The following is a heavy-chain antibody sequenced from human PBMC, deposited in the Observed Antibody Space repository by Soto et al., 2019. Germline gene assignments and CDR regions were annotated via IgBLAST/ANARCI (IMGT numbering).Heavy chain of an antibody. V-gene: IGHV4-31*03. J-gene: IGHJ6*02. CDR3: ARDAYYYDSSGYHGYYGMDV. CDR2: IYYSGST. CDR1: GGSISSGGYY. Sequence: TLSLTCTVSGGSISSGGYYWSWIRQHPGKGLEWIGYIYYSGSTYYNPSLKSRVTISIDTPKNQFSLKLTSVTAADTAVYYCARDAYYYDSSGYHGYYGMDVWGQGTTVTVSS. D-gene: IGHD3-22*01.